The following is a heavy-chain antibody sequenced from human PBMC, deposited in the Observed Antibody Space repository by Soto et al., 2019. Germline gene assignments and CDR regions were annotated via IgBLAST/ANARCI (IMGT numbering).Heavy chain of an antibody. J-gene: IGHJ5*02. D-gene: IGHD6-13*01. CDR1: GFTFSSYA. V-gene: IGHV3-23*01. CDR2: ISGSGGST. CDR3: AKDLGGSSSWIDWFDP. Sequence: QSGGSLRLSCAASGFTFSSYAMSWVRQAPGKGLEWVSAISGSGGSTYYADSVKGRFTISRDNSKNTLYLQMNSLRAEDTAVYYCAKDLGGSSSWIDWFDPWGQGTLVTVSS.